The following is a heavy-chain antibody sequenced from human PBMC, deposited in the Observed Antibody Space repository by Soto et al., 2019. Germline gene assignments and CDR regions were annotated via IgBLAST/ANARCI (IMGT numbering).Heavy chain of an antibody. J-gene: IGHJ6*02. CDR3: AKDQYGGYGMDV. D-gene: IGHD3-16*01. V-gene: IGHV3-30*18. CDR1: GFTFISYG. Sequence: PGGSLRLSCAASGFTFISYGMHWVRQAPGKGLEWVAVISYDGSNKYYADSVKGRFTISRDNSKNTLYLQMNSLRAEDTAVYYCAKDQYGGYGMDVWGQGTTVTVSS. CDR2: ISYDGSNK.